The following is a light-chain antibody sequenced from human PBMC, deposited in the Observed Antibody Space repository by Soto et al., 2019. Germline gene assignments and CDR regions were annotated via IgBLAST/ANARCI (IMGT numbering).Light chain of an antibody. CDR3: QQSDDLPT. Sequence: DIQMTQSPSSLSASVGDRATITCQASQDINNFVNWYQQKPGKAPKLLIYDASTLKTGVPSRFSGSGSGTDFRFTISSLQPEDFATYYCQQSDDLPTFXQGTRLEIK. J-gene: IGKJ5*01. V-gene: IGKV1-33*01. CDR2: DAS. CDR1: QDINNF.